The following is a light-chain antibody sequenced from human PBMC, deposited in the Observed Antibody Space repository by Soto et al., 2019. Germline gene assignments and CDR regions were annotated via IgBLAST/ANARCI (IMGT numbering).Light chain of an antibody. CDR3: QQFDSLPFT. J-gene: IGKJ5*01. V-gene: IGKV1-33*01. Sequence: DIQMTQSPSSLSASVGDRVTFICQACQDINNYLNWYQQKPGKAPKLLIYDSSYLEKGVPSRFSGSGYGTRFSFTISSLQPEDIATYYCQQFDSLPFTFGQGTRLEIK. CDR2: DSS. CDR1: QDINNY.